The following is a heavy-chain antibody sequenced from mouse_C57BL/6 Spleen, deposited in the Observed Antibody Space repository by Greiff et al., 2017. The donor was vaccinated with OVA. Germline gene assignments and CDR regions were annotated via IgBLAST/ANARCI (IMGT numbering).Heavy chain of an antibody. CDR2: INPSNGGT. CDR3: ARMGLLHWYFDV. J-gene: IGHJ1*03. Sequence: QVQLQQPGTELVKPGASVKLSCKASGYTFTSYWMHWVKQRPGQGLEWIGNINPSNGGTNYNETFKSKATLTVDKSSSTAYMQLSSLTSEDSAVYYCARMGLLHWYFDVWGTGTTVTVSS. CDR1: GYTFTSYW. D-gene: IGHD2-3*01. V-gene: IGHV1-53*01.